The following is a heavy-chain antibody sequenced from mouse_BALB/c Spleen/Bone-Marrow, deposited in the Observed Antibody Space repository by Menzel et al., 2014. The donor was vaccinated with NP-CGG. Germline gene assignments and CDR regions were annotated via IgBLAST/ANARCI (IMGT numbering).Heavy chain of an antibody. D-gene: IGHD2-4*01. J-gene: IGHJ3*01. V-gene: IGHV2-9*02. CDR3: ASPIYYDYPLFAY. CDR2: IWAGGST. CDR1: GFSLTSYG. Sequence: VQLQQSGPGLVAPSQSLSITCTVSGFSLTSYGGHWVRQPPGKGLEWLGVIWAGGSTNYNSALMSRLSISKDNSKSQVFLKMNSLQTDDTAMYYCASPIYYDYPLFAYWGQGTLVTVSA.